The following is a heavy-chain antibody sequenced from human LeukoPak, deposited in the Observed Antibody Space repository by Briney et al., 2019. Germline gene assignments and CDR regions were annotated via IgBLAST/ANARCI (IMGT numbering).Heavy chain of an antibody. CDR1: GGSISSYY. CDR2: MYSRGST. D-gene: IGHD6-19*01. Sequence: SETLSLTCTVSGGSISSYYWSWIRQPAGKGLEWIGRMYSRGSTNNNPSLKSRVTMSIDTAKNQFSLKLSSVTAADTAVYYCARDLAYRSSLRGTFDIWGQGTKVTVSS. CDR3: ARDLAYRSSLRGTFDI. J-gene: IGHJ3*02. V-gene: IGHV4-4*07.